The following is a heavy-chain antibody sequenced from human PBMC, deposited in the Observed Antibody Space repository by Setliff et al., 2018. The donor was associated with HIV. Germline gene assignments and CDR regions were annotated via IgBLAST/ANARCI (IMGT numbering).Heavy chain of an antibody. CDR3: ARFHCYYDSSGYGVNWFDP. CDR1: GGSISSSSYY. Sequence: PSETLSLTCTVSGGSISSSSYYWGWIRQPPGKGLEWIGSIYYSGSTYYNPSLKSRVTISVDTSKNLFSLKLSSVTAADTAVYYCARFHCYYDSSGYGVNWFDPWGQGTLVTVSS. D-gene: IGHD3-22*01. CDR2: IYYSGST. J-gene: IGHJ5*02. V-gene: IGHV4-39*07.